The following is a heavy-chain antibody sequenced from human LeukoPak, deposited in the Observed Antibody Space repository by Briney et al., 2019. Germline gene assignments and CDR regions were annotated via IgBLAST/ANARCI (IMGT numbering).Heavy chain of an antibody. CDR3: ASPPLEYYYDSSGYYRF. Sequence: ASVKVSCKASGYTFTSYAMHWVRQAPGQRLEWMGWINAGNGNTKYSQKFQGRVTITRDTSASTAYMELSSLRSDDTAVYYCASPPLEYYYDSSGYYRFWGQGTLVTVSS. CDR1: GYTFTSYA. J-gene: IGHJ4*02. D-gene: IGHD3-22*01. CDR2: INAGNGNT. V-gene: IGHV1-3*01.